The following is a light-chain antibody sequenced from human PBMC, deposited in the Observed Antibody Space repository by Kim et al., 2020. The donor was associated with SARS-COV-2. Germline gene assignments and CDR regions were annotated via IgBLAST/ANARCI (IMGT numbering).Light chain of an antibody. J-gene: IGLJ2*01. Sequence: VGQTVNITCQGDSLRTYYVSWYQQKTGQAPILVIYGRDKRPSGIPDRFSGSRSGNTASLTITGAQAEDEADYFGNSRDTAHIHVLFGGGTQLTVL. CDR2: GRD. CDR3: NSRDTAHIHVL. CDR1: SLRTYY. V-gene: IGLV3-19*01.